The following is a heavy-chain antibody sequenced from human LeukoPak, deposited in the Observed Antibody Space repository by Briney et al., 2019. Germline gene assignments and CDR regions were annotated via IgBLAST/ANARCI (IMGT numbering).Heavy chain of an antibody. CDR1: GFTFGSHS. CDR3: ARGPGIAVAPLQH. V-gene: IGHV3-21*01. D-gene: IGHD6-19*01. J-gene: IGHJ1*01. Sequence: GGSLRLSCAVSGFTFGSHSMTWVRQAPGKGLEWVSSIRSSGRDKFYADSVKGRLTIARDDAKNSLFLQMNSLRAEDTAVYYCARGPGIAVAPLQHWGQGTLVTVSS. CDR2: IRSSGRDK.